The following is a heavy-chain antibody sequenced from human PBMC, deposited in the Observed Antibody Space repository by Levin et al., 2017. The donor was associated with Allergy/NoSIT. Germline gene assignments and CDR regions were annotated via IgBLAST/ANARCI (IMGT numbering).Heavy chain of an antibody. J-gene: IGHJ4*02. CDR2: IKSIPDGGVT. CDR3: TTDIVVVSSAKGY. D-gene: IGHD2-15*01. Sequence: GGSLRLSCAASGFTFSNTWMTWVRQAPGKGLEWVGRIKSIPDGGVTEYAAPVKGRFTISRDDSKKTLFLQMNSLRTEDTAVYYCTTDIVVVSSAKGYWGQGSLVTVSS. V-gene: IGHV3-15*01. CDR1: GFTFSNTW.